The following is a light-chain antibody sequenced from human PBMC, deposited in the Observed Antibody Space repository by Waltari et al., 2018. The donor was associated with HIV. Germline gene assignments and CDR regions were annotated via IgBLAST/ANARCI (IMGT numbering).Light chain of an antibody. CDR2: DVS. CDR3: SSFTGSYLFYV. J-gene: IGLJ1*01. Sequence: QSAPTQPASVSVSPGQSITISCVGSGRDIGDSSHVFWYQQHPGKAPKLLIYDVSIRPSGVSNRFSGSQSGNTASLTISGVQAEDEADYYCSSFTGSYLFYVFGSGTRVAVL. V-gene: IGLV2-14*03. CDR1: GRDIGDSSH.